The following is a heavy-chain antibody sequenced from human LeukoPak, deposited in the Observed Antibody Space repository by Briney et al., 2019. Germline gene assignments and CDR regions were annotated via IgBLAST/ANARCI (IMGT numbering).Heavy chain of an antibody. D-gene: IGHD1-26*01. CDR1: GFSVSVNY. Sequence: PGGSLRLSCEISGFSVSVNYINWVRQAPGKGLEWVSVIHTDGTKYYADSVKGRFTISRDNSKNTLYLQMNSLRAEDTAVYYCAKEGRRVGAPYGYWGQGALVTVSS. CDR3: AKEGRRVGAPYGY. V-gene: IGHV3-53*05. J-gene: IGHJ4*02. CDR2: IHTDGTK.